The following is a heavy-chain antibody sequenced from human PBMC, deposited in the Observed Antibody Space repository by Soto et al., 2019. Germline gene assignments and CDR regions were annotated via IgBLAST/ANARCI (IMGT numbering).Heavy chain of an antibody. D-gene: IGHD3-16*02. CDR2: ISGSGGST. J-gene: IGHJ4*02. CDR3: AKALEGTTFGGVIVGFDY. CDR1: GFIFSSYA. V-gene: IGHV3-23*01. Sequence: EVQLLDSGGRLVQPGGSLRLSCAASGFIFSSYAMSWVRQAPGKGLEWVSAISGSGGSTFYADSVKGRFTISRDNTKNTLYLQMNSLRAEDTAVYYCAKALEGTTFGGVIVGFDYWGQGVLVTVSS.